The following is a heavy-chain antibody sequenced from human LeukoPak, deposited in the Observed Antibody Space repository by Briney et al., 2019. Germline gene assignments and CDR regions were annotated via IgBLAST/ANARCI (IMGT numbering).Heavy chain of an antibody. J-gene: IGHJ4*02. D-gene: IGHD2-2*01. Sequence: SGGSLRLSCAASGFTFSSYNMNWVRQAPGKGLEWVSSISSSSSFIYYADSLKGRFTISRDNAKNSLYLQMNSLRAEDTAVYYCARDSRYCSSTNCYHDYWGQGTVVTVSS. CDR2: ISSSSSFI. CDR3: ARDSRYCSSTNCYHDY. V-gene: IGHV3-21*01. CDR1: GFTFSSYN.